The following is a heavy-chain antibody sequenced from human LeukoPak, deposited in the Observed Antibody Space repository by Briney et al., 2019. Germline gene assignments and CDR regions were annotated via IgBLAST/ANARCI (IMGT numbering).Heavy chain of an antibody. CDR1: GFTFSSYS. J-gene: IGHJ4*02. V-gene: IGHV3-21*01. CDR3: ARVPMVQGVNVDPCDY. CDR2: ISSSSSYI. D-gene: IGHD3-10*01. Sequence: GGSLRLSCAASGFTFSSYSMNWVRQAPGKGLEWVSSISSSSSYIYYADSVKGRFTISRDNAKKSLFLQMNSLRAEDTAVYYRARVPMVQGVNVDPCDYWGQGTLVTVSS.